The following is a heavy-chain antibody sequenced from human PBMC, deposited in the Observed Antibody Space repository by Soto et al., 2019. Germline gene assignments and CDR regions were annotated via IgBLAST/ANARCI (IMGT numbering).Heavy chain of an antibody. J-gene: IGHJ5*02. CDR2: ISPFNGHT. D-gene: IGHD6-13*01. CDR1: GYTFINFG. CDR3: AREPPRATAGLNYFDP. V-gene: IGHV1-18*01. Sequence: QVQLVQSGTEVKKPGASVKVSCKTSGYTFINFGIGWVRQAPGQGLEWMGWISPFNGHTHYAQKFQGRVSLTTDTSTSTAFLELRSLTYDDPAVYYCAREPPRATAGLNYFDPWGQGTLVTVSS.